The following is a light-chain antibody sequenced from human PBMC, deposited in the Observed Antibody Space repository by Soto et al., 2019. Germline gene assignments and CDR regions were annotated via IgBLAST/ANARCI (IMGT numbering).Light chain of an antibody. CDR1: QSISSR. CDR3: LQHNSYPLT. J-gene: IGKJ3*01. CDR2: LAS. Sequence: DIQLTQSPSSLSASVGDRVTITCRASQSISSRFSWYQQRPGKAPKRLIYLASSLQSGVPSRFSGSGSGTEFTLTISSLQPEDFATYYCLQHNSYPLTFGPGTKVDIK. V-gene: IGKV1-17*01.